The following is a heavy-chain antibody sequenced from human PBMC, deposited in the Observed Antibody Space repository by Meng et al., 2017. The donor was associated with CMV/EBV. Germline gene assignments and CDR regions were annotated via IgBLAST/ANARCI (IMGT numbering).Heavy chain of an antibody. J-gene: IGHJ3*02. Sequence: GESLKISCAASGFPFSSYSMNWVRQAPGKGLEWVSYFSSSSSTIYYPDYVKGRFTISRDNAKNSLYLQMNSLRAEDTAVYYCERDPPMHYDFWSGYLYDAFDIWGQGTMVTVSS. CDR1: GFPFSSYS. CDR2: FSSSSSTI. D-gene: IGHD3-3*01. V-gene: IGHV3-48*04. CDR3: ERDPPMHYDFWSGYLYDAFDI.